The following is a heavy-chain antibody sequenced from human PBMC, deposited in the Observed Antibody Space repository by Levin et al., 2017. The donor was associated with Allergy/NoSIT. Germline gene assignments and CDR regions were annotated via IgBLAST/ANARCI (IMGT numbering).Heavy chain of an antibody. CDR2: ISTDTGNR. CDR3: ARLVVGAKGWFAP. CDR1: GYTFRNYG. Sequence: ASVKVSCKASGYTFRNYGISWVRQAPGRGLEWLGWISTDTGNRHYAQNLQGRVTMTTDTSTDPAHLKLRSLRSDDTAIYYCARLVVGAKGWFAPSGQGTPVTVSS. V-gene: IGHV1-18*01. J-gene: IGHJ5*02. D-gene: IGHD2-21*01.